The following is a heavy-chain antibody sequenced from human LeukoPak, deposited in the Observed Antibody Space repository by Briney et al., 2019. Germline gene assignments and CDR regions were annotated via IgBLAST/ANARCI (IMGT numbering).Heavy chain of an antibody. V-gene: IGHV4-39*01. Sequence: PSETLSLTCTVSGGSISSSSSYWGWIRQPPGKGLEWIGSIYYSGSTYYNPSLKSRVTISVDTSKNQFSLKLSSVTAADTAVYYCASQPSGWADAFDIWGQGTMVTVSS. CDR2: IYYSGST. CDR3: ASQPSGWADAFDI. CDR1: GGSISSSSSY. D-gene: IGHD3-9*01. J-gene: IGHJ3*02.